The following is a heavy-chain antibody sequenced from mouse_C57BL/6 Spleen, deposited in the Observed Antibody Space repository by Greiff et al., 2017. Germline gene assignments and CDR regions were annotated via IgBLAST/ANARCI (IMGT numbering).Heavy chain of an antibody. CDR1: GYTFTSYW. J-gene: IGHJ2*01. Sequence: QVQLQQPGAELVKPGASVKLSCKASGYTFTSYWMQWVKQRPGQGLEWIGEIDPSDSYTNYNQKFKGKATLTVDTSSSTAYMQLSSLTSKDTAVYYCARYYGSFYFDYWGQGTTLTVSS. CDR2: IDPSDSYT. CDR3: ARYYGSFYFDY. V-gene: IGHV1-50*01. D-gene: IGHD1-1*01.